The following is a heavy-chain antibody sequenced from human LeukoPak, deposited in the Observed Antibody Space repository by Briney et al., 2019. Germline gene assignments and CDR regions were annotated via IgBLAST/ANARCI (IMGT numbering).Heavy chain of an antibody. D-gene: IGHD3-10*01. CDR1: GGSISSSSYY. J-gene: IGHJ5*02. CDR2: INHSGST. V-gene: IGHV4-39*07. Sequence: SETLSLTCTVSGGSISSSSYYWGWIRQPPGKGLEWIGEINHSGSTNYNPSLKSRVTISVDTSKNQFSLKLSSVTAADTAVYYCARGKKSRGSPRPYNWFDPWGQGTLVTVSS. CDR3: ARGKKSRGSPRPYNWFDP.